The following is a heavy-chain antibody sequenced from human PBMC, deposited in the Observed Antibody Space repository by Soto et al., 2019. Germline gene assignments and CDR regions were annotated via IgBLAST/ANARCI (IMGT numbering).Heavy chain of an antibody. J-gene: IGHJ4*02. CDR1: GFTFSSYG. Sequence: PGGSLRLFFAASGFTFSSYGMSWVRQAPGKGLEWVSAISGSGASTYYADSVKGRFTISRDNSKNTLYLQMNSLRAEDTAVYYCAHFDWFIDYWGQGTLVTVSS. D-gene: IGHD3-9*01. CDR3: AHFDWFIDY. V-gene: IGHV3-23*01. CDR2: ISGSGAST.